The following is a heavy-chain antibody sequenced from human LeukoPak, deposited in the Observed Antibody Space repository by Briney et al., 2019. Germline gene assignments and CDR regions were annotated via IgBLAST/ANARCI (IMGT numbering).Heavy chain of an antibody. V-gene: IGHV3-21*01. J-gene: IGHJ4*02. CDR2: ISSSSSYI. D-gene: IGHD6-19*01. CDR3: AKEAGSGWSFDY. Sequence: GGSLRLSCAASGFTFSSYSMNWVRQAPGKGLEWVSSISSSSSYIYYADSVKGRFTISRDNAKNSLYLQMNSLRAEDTAVYYCAKEAGSGWSFDYWGQGTLVTVSS. CDR1: GFTFSSYS.